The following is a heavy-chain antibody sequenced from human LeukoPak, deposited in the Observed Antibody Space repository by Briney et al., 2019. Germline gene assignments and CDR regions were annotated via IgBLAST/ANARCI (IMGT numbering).Heavy chain of an antibody. J-gene: IGHJ4*02. CDR2: IRYDGSNK. V-gene: IGHV3-30*02. D-gene: IGHD4-23*01. CDR1: GFTFSSYG. Sequence: GGSLRLSCAASGFTFSSYGMHWVRQAPGKGLEWVAFIRYDGSNKYYADSVKGRFTISRDNSKNTLYLQMNSLRAEDTAVYFCARDSLNYGGNSYFDYWGQGTLVTVSS. CDR3: ARDSLNYGGNSYFDY.